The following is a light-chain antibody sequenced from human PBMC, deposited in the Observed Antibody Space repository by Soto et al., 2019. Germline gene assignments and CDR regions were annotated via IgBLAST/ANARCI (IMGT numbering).Light chain of an antibody. J-gene: IGLJ3*02. CDR1: SSNIGAGYD. CDR2: GNS. CDR3: QSYDSSLSGSV. V-gene: IGLV1-40*01. Sequence: QAVVTQPPSVSGAPGQRVTISCTGSSSNIGAGYDVHWYQQLPGTAPKLLIYGNSNQPSGVPDRFSGSKSGTSASLAITGLQAEDEADYYCQSYDSSLSGSVLGGGTKLTVL.